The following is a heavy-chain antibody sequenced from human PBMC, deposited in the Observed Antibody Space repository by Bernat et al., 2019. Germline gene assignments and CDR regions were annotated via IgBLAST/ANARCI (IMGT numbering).Heavy chain of an antibody. CDR3: ARGYSYGRLLNYYYGMDV. Sequence: QVQLQQWGAGLLKPSETLSLTCAVYGGSFSGYYWSWIRQPPGKGLEWIGEINHSGSTNYNPSLKSRVTISVDTSKNQFSLKLSSVTAADTAVYYCARGYSYGRLLNYYYGMDVWGQGTTVTVSS. CDR2: INHSGST. CDR1: GGSFSGYY. D-gene: IGHD5-18*01. V-gene: IGHV4-34*01. J-gene: IGHJ6*02.